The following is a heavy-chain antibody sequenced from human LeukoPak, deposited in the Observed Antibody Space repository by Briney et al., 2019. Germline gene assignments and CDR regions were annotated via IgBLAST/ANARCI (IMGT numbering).Heavy chain of an antibody. CDR2: ISTYTGNS. V-gene: IGHV1-18*01. D-gene: IGHD4-17*01. CDR3: ARGYGDYGAFAFDI. CDR1: GYTFSNYV. Sequence: ASVKVSCRASGYTFSNYVLTWVRQAPGQGLEWMGRISTYTGNSDYAQRFQDRVTMTTDTSTSTAYMELRNLSSEDTAVYYCARGYGDYGAFAFDIWGRGTMVTVSS. J-gene: IGHJ3*02.